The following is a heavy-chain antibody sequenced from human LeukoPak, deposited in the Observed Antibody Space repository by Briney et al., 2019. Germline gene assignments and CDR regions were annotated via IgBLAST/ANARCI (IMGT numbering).Heavy chain of an antibody. J-gene: IGHJ4*02. CDR2: IYYSGST. V-gene: IGHV4-31*01. CDR3: ARGQYYDILSLGALFDY. D-gene: IGHD3-9*01. Sequence: SQALSLTCTVSGGSISSGGYYWSWIRQHPGKGLEWIGYIYYSGSTYYNPSLKSQVTISVDTSKNQFSLKLSSVTAADTAVYYCARGQYYDILSLGALFDYWGQGTLVTVSS. CDR1: GGSISSGGYY.